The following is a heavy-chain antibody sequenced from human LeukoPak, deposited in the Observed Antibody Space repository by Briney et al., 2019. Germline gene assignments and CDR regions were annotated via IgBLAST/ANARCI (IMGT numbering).Heavy chain of an antibody. CDR1: GDSINSSSYY. CDR2: MYYTGST. CDR3: ATKKWLVPGEYYFDY. V-gene: IGHV4-39*01. J-gene: IGHJ4*02. D-gene: IGHD6-19*01. Sequence: PSETLSLTFTVSGDSINSSSYYWGWIRQPPGKGPEWIGTMYYTGSTYYNPSLKSRVTMSVDTSKNQISLKLSSVTAADTAVYYCATKKWLVPGEYYFDYWGQGTLVTVSS.